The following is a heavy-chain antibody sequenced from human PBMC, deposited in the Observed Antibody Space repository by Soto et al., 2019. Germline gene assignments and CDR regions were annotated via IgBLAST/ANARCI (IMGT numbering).Heavy chain of an antibody. Sequence: ASVKVSCKVSGYTLTELSMHWVRQAPGKGLEWMGGFDPEDGETIYAQKFQGRVTMTEDTSTDTAYMELSSLRSEDTAVYYCATAKLALMVYAIYDYWGQGTLVTVSS. CDR3: ATAKLALMVYAIYDY. D-gene: IGHD2-8*01. CDR1: GYTLTELS. J-gene: IGHJ4*02. V-gene: IGHV1-24*01. CDR2: FDPEDGET.